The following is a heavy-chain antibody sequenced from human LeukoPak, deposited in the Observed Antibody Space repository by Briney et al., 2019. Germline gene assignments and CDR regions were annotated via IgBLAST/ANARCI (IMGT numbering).Heavy chain of an antibody. CDR1: VGSISSSNCY. V-gene: IGHV4-39*01. J-gene: IGHJ4*02. Sequence: SETLSLTCSFSVGSISSSNCYWRWIRQSPGKGLEWIGSIYYSRSTYYYPSRQSRLTSFVDTYTKQLSLKLSSVTAADTAVYYCVRQKLTTSDYWGQGNMVTVSS. CDR2: IYYSRST. CDR3: VRQKLTTSDY. D-gene: IGHD4-11*01.